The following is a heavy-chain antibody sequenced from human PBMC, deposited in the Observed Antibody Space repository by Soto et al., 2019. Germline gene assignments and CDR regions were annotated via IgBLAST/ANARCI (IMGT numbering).Heavy chain of an antibody. Sequence: GGSLRLSCAASGFTFSSYVMSWVRQAPGKGLEWVSTISGSGGSTYYADSVKGRFTISRDNSKNTLYLQMNSLRAEDTAVYYCAKGGYCSGGSCYHLFDYWGQGTLSPSPQ. J-gene: IGHJ4*02. CDR3: AKGGYCSGGSCYHLFDY. V-gene: IGHV3-23*01. CDR2: ISGSGGST. D-gene: IGHD2-15*01. CDR1: GFTFSSYV.